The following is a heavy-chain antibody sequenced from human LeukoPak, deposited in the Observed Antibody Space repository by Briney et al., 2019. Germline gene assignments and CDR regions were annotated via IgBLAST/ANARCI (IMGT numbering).Heavy chain of an antibody. CDR2: ISGYNSNP. D-gene: IGHD6-6*01. Sequence: ASVKVSCKASGYTFTTYGISWVRQAPGQGLEWMGWISGYNSNPNYAQKVKGRVTMTTDTSTTTAYMELRSLRSDDTALYYCAREELAGRGMDVWGQGTTVTVSS. J-gene: IGHJ6*02. CDR3: AREELAGRGMDV. V-gene: IGHV1-18*01. CDR1: GYTFTTYG.